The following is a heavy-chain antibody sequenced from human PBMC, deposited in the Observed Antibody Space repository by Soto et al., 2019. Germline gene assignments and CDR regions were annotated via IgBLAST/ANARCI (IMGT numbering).Heavy chain of an antibody. CDR3: ARMGSGSWRGYLDI. D-gene: IGHD6-13*01. J-gene: IGHJ2*01. CDR2: VFHSGTT. Sequence: QVHLQESGPGLVKPSGTLSLTCSVSGIFVTTMNWWNWVRQSPGKGLEWIGEVFHSGTTNYNPSLQSRVTISIYKSTNQFSLKLTSVTAADTAVYYCARMGSGSWRGYLDIWGRGTLVSVSA. CDR1: GIFVTTMNW. V-gene: IGHV4-4*02.